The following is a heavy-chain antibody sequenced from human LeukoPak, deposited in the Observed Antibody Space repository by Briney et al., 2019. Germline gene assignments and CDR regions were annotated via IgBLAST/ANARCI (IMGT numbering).Heavy chain of an antibody. CDR1: GVTLSSYA. CDR2: ISSSGSGGNT. D-gene: IGHD3-10*01. Sequence: GGSLRLSCAASGVTLSSYAMSWARQAPGKGLEWVSGISSSGSGGNTYYADSVKGRFTISRDNSKNTLYLQMNSLRAEDTAVYYCAKDRFYYGSGIPLYFDYWGQGTLVTVSS. V-gene: IGHV3-23*01. J-gene: IGHJ4*02. CDR3: AKDRFYYGSGIPLYFDY.